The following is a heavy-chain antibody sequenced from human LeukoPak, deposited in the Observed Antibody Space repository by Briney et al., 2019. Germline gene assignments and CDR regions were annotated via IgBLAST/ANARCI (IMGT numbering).Heavy chain of an antibody. V-gene: IGHV3-33*01. CDR1: GFTFSAYG. D-gene: IGHD3-16*01. J-gene: IGHJ4*02. CDR2: IWYDGSDK. CDR3: ARDNEGEGGAIDY. Sequence: GGSLRLSCATSGFTFSAYGMHWVRQAPGKGLEWVAVIWYDGSDKYYADSMKGRFTISRDNSKNKLYLQMDSLRAEDTAVYYCARDNEGEGGAIDYWGQGTLVTVSS.